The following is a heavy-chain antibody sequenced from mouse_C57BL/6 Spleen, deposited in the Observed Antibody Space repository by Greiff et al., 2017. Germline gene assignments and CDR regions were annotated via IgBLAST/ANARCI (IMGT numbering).Heavy chain of an antibody. CDR1: GYAFSSSW. CDR3: AYYDYDPFSD. CDR2: IYTGDGDT. J-gene: IGHJ3*01. Sequence: QVQLQQSGPELVKPGASVKISCKASGYAFSSSWMNWVKQRPGKGLEWIGRIYTGDGDTNYNGKFKGKATLTADKSSSTAYMQLSSLTSEDSAVYFCAYYDYDPFSDWGQGTLVT. D-gene: IGHD2-4*01. V-gene: IGHV1-82*01.